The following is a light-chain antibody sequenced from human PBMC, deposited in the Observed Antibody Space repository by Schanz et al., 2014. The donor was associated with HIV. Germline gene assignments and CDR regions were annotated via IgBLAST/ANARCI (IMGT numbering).Light chain of an antibody. Sequence: DIQMTQSPSTLSAFVGDRVTLTCRASQSIGNSLAWYQLKPGRAPKLLIYSASALESGVPLKFSGTGSGTEFTLTISSLHPDDFATYFCLHYNDFTSTFGQGTKLEIQ. V-gene: IGKV1-5*03. CDR1: QSIGNS. J-gene: IGKJ2*01. CDR3: LHYNDFTST. CDR2: SAS.